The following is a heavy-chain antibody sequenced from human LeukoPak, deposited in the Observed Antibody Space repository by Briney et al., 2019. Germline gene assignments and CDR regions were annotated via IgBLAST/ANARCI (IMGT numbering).Heavy chain of an antibody. CDR3: ARDRDSSGYDYFDY. V-gene: IGHV3-33*01. Sequence: GRSLRLSCAASGFTFSSYGMHWVRQAPGKGLEWVAVIWYDGSNKYYADSVKGRFTISRDNSKNMLYLQMNSLRAEDTAVYYCARDRDSSGYDYFDYWGQGTLVTVSS. D-gene: IGHD3-22*01. J-gene: IGHJ4*02. CDR2: IWYDGSNK. CDR1: GFTFSSYG.